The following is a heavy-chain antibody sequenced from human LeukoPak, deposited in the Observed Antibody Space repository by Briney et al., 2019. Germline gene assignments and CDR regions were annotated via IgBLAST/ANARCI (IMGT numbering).Heavy chain of an antibody. CDR3: ARVDRWSYYYYMDV. Sequence: ASVKVSCKASGYTFTSYDINWVRQATGQGLEWMGWMNPNSGNTGCAQKFQGRVTMTRNTSISTAYMELSSLRSEDTAVYYCARVDRWSYYYYMDVWGKGTTVTVSS. CDR2: MNPNSGNT. V-gene: IGHV1-8*01. J-gene: IGHJ6*03. D-gene: IGHD2-15*01. CDR1: GYTFTSYD.